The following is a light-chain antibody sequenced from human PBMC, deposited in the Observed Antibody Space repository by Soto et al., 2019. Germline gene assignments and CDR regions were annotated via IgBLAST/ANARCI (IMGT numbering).Light chain of an antibody. Sequence: IVLTQSPATLSLSPGERATLSCRASQNVVTSLSWFQQKPGQVPRLLICDASNRATGIPARFSGSGSGADFTLTIDSLEPEDFAVYYCQQRRDWPITFGGGTKVQIK. J-gene: IGKJ4*01. CDR3: QQRRDWPIT. CDR2: DAS. CDR1: QNVVTS. V-gene: IGKV3-11*01.